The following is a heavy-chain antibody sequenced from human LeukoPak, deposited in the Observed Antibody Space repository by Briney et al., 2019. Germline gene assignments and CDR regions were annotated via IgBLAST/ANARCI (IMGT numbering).Heavy chain of an antibody. Sequence: ASVKVSCKASGCTFSSYAISWVRQAPGQGLEWMGGIIPIFGTANYAQKFQGRVTITADESTSTAYMELSSLRSEDTAVYYCARHRQGLPYDYWGQGTLVTVSS. V-gene: IGHV1-69*01. CDR3: ARHRQGLPYDY. CDR1: GCTFSSYA. J-gene: IGHJ4*02. CDR2: IIPIFGTA. D-gene: IGHD3-16*01.